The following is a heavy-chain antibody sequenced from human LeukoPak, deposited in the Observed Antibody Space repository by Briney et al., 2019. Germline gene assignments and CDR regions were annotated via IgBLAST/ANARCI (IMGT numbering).Heavy chain of an antibody. CDR3: ARTYSSGWYFFDY. J-gene: IGHJ4*02. D-gene: IGHD6-19*01. Sequence: PSETLSLTCTVSGGSISSSSYYWGWIRQPPGKGLEWIGSIYYSGSTYYNPSLKSRVTISVDTSKNQSSLKLSSVTAADTAVYYCARTYSSGWYFFDYWGQGTLVTVSS. CDR2: IYYSGST. V-gene: IGHV4-39*01. CDR1: GGSISSSSYY.